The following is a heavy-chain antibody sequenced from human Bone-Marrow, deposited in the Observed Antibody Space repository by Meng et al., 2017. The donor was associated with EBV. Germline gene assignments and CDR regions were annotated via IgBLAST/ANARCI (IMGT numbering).Heavy chain of an antibody. J-gene: IGHJ4*02. V-gene: IGHV4-34*01. CDR1: GRSFSGYY. Sequence: AHLQQGGGVMLQPSETPVLHCPGDGRSFSGYYWSWSRQPPRKGLEWIGEIYHSGSTNYIPSLKSRVTISVDTSKNQFSLKLSSVTAADTAVYYCAREIGHKMATINGRGYYFDYWGQGTLVTVSS. D-gene: IGHD5-24*01. CDR2: IYHSGST. CDR3: AREIGHKMATINGRGYYFDY.